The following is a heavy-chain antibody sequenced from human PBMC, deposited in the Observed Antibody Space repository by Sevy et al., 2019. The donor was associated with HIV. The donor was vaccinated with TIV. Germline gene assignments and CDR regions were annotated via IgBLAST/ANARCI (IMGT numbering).Heavy chain of an antibody. D-gene: IGHD3-10*01. J-gene: IGHJ5*02. CDR2: IYYSGST. CDR1: GGSVSSGSYY. Sequence: SETLSLTCTVSGGSVSSGSYYWSWIRQPPGKGLEWIGYIYYSGSTNYNPSLQSRVTISVDTSKNQFSLKLSSVTAADTAVYYCAKGVGGYYGSGEPFDPWGQGTLVTVSS. CDR3: AKGVGGYYGSGEPFDP. V-gene: IGHV4-61*01.